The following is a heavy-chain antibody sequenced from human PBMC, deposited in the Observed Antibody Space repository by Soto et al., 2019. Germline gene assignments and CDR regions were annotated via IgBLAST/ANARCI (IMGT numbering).Heavy chain of an antibody. V-gene: IGHV1-69*13. CDR2: IIPIFGTA. CDR3: ASSTSSGPNWFDP. J-gene: IGHJ5*02. D-gene: IGHD2-15*01. CDR1: GGTFSSYA. Sequence: SVKVSCKASGGTFSSYAISWVRQAPGQGLEWMGGIIPIFGTANYAQKFQGRVTITADESTSTAYMELSSLRSEGTAVYYCASSTSSGPNWFDPWGQGTLVTVSS.